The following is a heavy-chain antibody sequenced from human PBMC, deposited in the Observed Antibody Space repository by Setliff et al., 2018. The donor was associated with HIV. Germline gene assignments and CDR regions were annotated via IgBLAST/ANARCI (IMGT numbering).Heavy chain of an antibody. V-gene: IGHV3-48*01. J-gene: IGHJ3*02. Sequence: PGGSLRLSCAASGFTFSTYSMNWVRQAPGKGLEWVSYISSSSSTIYYADSVKGRFTISRDNAKNSLYLQMNSLRAEDTAVYYCARDFYCSGGSCYSPGGTDAFDIWGQGTMVTVSS. CDR1: GFTFSTYS. CDR2: ISSSSSTI. D-gene: IGHD2-15*01. CDR3: ARDFYCSGGSCYSPGGTDAFDI.